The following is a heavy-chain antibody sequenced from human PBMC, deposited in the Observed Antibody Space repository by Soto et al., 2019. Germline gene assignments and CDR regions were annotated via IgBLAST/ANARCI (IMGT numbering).Heavy chain of an antibody. CDR1: GFTFSTYA. V-gene: IGHV3-23*01. D-gene: IGHD3-22*01. Sequence: PGGSLRLSCAASGFTFSTYAMAWVRQAPGKGLEWVSGVSASGLNTYYADSVKGRFTISRDNSKSTLYLQMNSLRADDTAVYYCAKDWDIVVVITHWGQGTLVTVSS. CDR2: VSASGLNT. CDR3: AKDWDIVVVITH. J-gene: IGHJ4*02.